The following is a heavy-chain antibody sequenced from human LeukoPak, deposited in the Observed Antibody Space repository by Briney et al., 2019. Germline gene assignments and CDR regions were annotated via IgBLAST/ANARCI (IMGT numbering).Heavy chain of an antibody. J-gene: IGHJ5*02. V-gene: IGHV1-69*13. D-gene: IGHD4-23*01. CDR1: GGSFSSYA. Sequence: SVKVSCKASGGSFSSYAISWVRQAPGQGLEWMGGIIPIFGTANYAQKFQGRVTITADESTSTAYMELSSLRSEDTAVYYCARLTPNWFDPWGQGTLVTVSS. CDR3: ARLTPNWFDP. CDR2: IIPIFGTA.